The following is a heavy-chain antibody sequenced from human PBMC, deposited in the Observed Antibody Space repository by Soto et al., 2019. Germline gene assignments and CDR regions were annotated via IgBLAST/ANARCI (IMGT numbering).Heavy chain of an antibody. J-gene: IGHJ6*02. Sequence: ASVKLSCKASGGTLVNSAGSGVRQAPGQGLEWMGGIIPIFSTPDYAQKFQGRVKITADESTTTAYMELTSLKSEDTAVYYCARDKDRQQLGGNYYYGIDVWGQGTSVTVS. CDR2: IIPIFSTP. CDR1: GGTLVNSA. CDR3: ARDKDRQQLGGNYYYGIDV. D-gene: IGHD2-15*01. V-gene: IGHV1-69*13.